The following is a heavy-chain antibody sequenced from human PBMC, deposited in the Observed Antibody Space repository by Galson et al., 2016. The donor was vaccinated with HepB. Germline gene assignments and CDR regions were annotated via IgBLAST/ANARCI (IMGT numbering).Heavy chain of an antibody. V-gene: IGHV3-7*04. CDR2: IKPDGIEK. D-gene: IGHD1-14*01. J-gene: IGHJ6*02. CDR3: AGVVYLYNGMDV. CDR1: GFTSSVYW. Sequence: SLRLSCAASGFTSSVYWMTWVRQTPGKGLEWVANIKPDGIEKSYVDSVKGRFTISRDTAKILLFLQMNSMRTEDTAVYYCAGVVYLYNGMDVWGQGTTVTVSS.